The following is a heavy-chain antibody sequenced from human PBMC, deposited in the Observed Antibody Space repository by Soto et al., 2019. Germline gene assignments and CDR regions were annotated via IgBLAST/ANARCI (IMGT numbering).Heavy chain of an antibody. CDR2: ISYDGINE. V-gene: IGHV3-30-3*01. CDR1: GFTFRNYA. D-gene: IGHD6-13*01. Sequence: QVQLVESGGGVVQPGRSLRLSCAASGFTFRNYAMHWVRQAPGKGLEWVAVISYDGINEDYGDSVKGRFTIPRDNSKNMLYLQINSLRPEDTAVYYCARPESSKQGAYDIWGHGTLVSVSS. CDR3: ARPESSKQGAYDI. J-gene: IGHJ3*02.